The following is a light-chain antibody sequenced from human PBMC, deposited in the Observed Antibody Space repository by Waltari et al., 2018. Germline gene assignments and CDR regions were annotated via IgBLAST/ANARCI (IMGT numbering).Light chain of an antibody. V-gene: IGKV3-11*01. CDR2: NAS. CDR3: QQRSDWQ. J-gene: IGKJ1*01. Sequence: EIVLTQSPATLSLSPGERATLSCRASQTVTSYLARYQQKPGQAPRLLIYNASDRANGSPARVSGSGSGTDFTLTISSLEPEDFAVYYCQQRSDWQFGQGTKVEIK. CDR1: QTVTSY.